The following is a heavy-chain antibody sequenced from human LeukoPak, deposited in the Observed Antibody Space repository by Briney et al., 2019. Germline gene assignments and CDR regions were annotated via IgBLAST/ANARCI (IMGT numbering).Heavy chain of an antibody. CDR3: ARASAVVRETFFDY. CDR2: ISAYNGNT. D-gene: IGHD3-10*01. V-gene: IGHV1-18*01. J-gene: IGHJ4*02. CDR1: GYTFTSYG. Sequence: ASVKVSCKASGYTFTSYGISWVRQAPGQGLEWMGWISAYNGNTNYAQKLQGRVTITADESTSTAYMELSSLRSEDTAVYYCARASAVVRETFFDYWGQGTLVTVSS.